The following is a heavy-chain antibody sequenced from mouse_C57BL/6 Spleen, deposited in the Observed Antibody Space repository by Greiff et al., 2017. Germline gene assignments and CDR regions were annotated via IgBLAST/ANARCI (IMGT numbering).Heavy chain of an antibody. J-gene: IGHJ4*01. D-gene: IGHD2-13*01. CDR3: ARRYGDLYYAMDY. CDR2: IWGVGST. V-gene: IGHV2-6*01. Sequence: VQLKESGPGLVAPSQSLSITCTVSGFSLTSYGVDWVRQSPGQGLEWLGVIWGVGSTNYNSALKSRLSISKDNSTGQVFLKMDSLQTDDTTMDDSARRYGDLYYAMDYWGQGTSLTVSS. CDR1: GFSLTSYG.